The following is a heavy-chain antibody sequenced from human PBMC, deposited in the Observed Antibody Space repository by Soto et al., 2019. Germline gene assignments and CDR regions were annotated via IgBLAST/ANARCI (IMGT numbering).Heavy chain of an antibody. D-gene: IGHD3-3*01. CDR2: IYYSGST. V-gene: IGHV4-39*01. CDR3: ARHPILEWLSVDYGIDV. J-gene: IGHJ6*02. CDR1: GSSISSSSYH. Sequence: SQTLSLTCTVSGSSISSSSYHWGWIPQPPWKGLEGIGSIYYSGSTYYNPSLKSRVTISVDTSKNQFSLKMSSVTAAGTAVYYCARHPILEWLSVDYGIDVWAQGTTVTVSS.